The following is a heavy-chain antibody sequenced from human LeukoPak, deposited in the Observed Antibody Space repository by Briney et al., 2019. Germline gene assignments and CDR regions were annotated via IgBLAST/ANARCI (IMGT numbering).Heavy chain of an antibody. Sequence: SETLSLTCTVSGGSISSYYWSWIRQPAGKGLEWIGRIYTSGSTNYNPSLKSRVTMSVDTSKNQFSLKLSSVTAADTAVYYCAREPLSIAAAGTGDFDYWGQGALVTVSS. CDR2: IYTSGST. D-gene: IGHD6-13*01. V-gene: IGHV4-4*07. J-gene: IGHJ4*02. CDR1: GGSISSYY. CDR3: AREPLSIAAAGTGDFDY.